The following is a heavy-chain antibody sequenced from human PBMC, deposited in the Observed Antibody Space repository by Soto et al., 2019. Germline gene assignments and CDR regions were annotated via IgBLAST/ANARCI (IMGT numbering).Heavy chain of an antibody. V-gene: IGHV5-51*01. CDR3: ARQQYDFWSGYNYSYYYGMDV. CDR1: GYSFTSYW. Sequence: PGESLKISCKGSGYSFTSYWIGWVRQMPGKGLEWRGIIYPGDSDTRYSPSFQGQVTISADKSINTAYLQWSSLKASDTAMYYCARQQYDFWSGYNYSYYYGMDVWGQGTTVTSP. J-gene: IGHJ6*02. D-gene: IGHD3-3*01. CDR2: IYPGDSDT.